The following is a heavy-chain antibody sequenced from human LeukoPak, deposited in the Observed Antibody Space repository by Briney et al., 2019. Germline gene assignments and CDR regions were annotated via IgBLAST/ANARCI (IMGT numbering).Heavy chain of an antibody. Sequence: PSETLSLTCAVYGGSFSGYYWSWIRQPPGKGLEWIGEINHSGSTNYNPSLKSRVTISVDTSKNQFSLKLSSVTAADTAVYYCARESDYGDYWFDPWGQGTLVTVSS. CDR1: GGSFSGYY. J-gene: IGHJ5*02. D-gene: IGHD4-17*01. CDR2: INHSGST. V-gene: IGHV4-34*01. CDR3: ARESDYGDYWFDP.